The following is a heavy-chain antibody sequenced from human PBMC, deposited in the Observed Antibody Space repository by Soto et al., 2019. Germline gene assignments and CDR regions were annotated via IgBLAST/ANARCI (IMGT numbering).Heavy chain of an antibody. Sequence: QPQLQESGPGLVKPPETLSLTCTVSGGSISSRSHYWGWIRQSPGRHLEWIGSSYYRGSTHYNPSLKTRFTISLDTSKNQVSLKVYSVTAADTAVYYCATADGFGVVTPFFEYWGQGILVTVSS. CDR3: ATADGFGVVTPFFEY. CDR1: GGSISSRSHY. D-gene: IGHD3-3*01. J-gene: IGHJ4*02. CDR2: SYYRGST. V-gene: IGHV4-39*01.